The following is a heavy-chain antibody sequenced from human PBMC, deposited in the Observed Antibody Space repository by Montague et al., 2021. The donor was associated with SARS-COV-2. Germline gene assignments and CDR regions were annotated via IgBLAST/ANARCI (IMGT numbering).Heavy chain of an antibody. D-gene: IGHD1-14*01. CDR3: ARGLFEPFDY. CDR2: INHSGST. Sequence: ETLSLTCAVYGGSFSGYYWSWIRQPPGKGLEWIGEINHSGSTNYNPSLKSRVTISVDTSNNQFFLKLSSVTAADTAVYYCARGLFEPFDYWGQGTLVTVSS. CDR1: GGSFSGYY. V-gene: IGHV4-34*01. J-gene: IGHJ4*02.